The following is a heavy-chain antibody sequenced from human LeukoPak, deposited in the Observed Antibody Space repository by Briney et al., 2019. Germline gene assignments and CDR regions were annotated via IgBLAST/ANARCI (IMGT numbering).Heavy chain of an antibody. D-gene: IGHD3-9*01. J-gene: IGHJ4*02. Sequence: PSETLSLTCTVSGGSISSGGYYWSWIRQHPGKGLEWIGYIYYSGSAYYNPSLKSRVTISVDTSKNQFSLKLSSVTAADTAVYYCARHAYDILTAYYYIDYWGQGTLVTVSS. CDR2: IYYSGSA. V-gene: IGHV4-39*01. CDR3: ARHAYDILTAYYYIDY. CDR1: GGSISSGGYY.